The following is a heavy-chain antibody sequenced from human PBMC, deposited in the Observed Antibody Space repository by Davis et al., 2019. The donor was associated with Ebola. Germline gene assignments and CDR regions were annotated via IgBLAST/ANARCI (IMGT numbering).Heavy chain of an antibody. V-gene: IGHV3-30*18. CDR1: GFTFSSYW. J-gene: IGHJ3*02. Sequence: GESLKISCAASGFTFSSYWMSWVRQAPGKGLEWVAVISYDGSNKYYADSVKGRFTISRDNSKNTLYLQMNSLRTEDTAVYYCAKGGLGYCSSTSCYDAFDIWGQGTMVTVSS. CDR2: ISYDGSNK. CDR3: AKGGLGYCSSTSCYDAFDI. D-gene: IGHD2-2*01.